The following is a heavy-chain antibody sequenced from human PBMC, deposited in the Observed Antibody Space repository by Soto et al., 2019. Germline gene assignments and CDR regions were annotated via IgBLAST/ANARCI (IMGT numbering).Heavy chain of an antibody. V-gene: IGHV6-1*01. CDR2: TYYRSKWYN. CDR3: ARQSSSSTFYHGMDV. CDR1: GDSVSSNSAT. J-gene: IGHJ6*02. Sequence: SQTLSLTCAISGDSVSSNSATWNWIRQSPSRGLEWLGRTYYRSKWYNDYAVSMKGRITINPDTSKNQFSLQLISVTPEDTAVYYCARQSSSSTFYHGMDVWDQGTTVTVS. D-gene: IGHD6-6*01.